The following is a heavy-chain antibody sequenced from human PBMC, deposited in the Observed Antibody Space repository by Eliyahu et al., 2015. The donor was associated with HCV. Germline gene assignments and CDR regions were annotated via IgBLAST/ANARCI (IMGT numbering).Heavy chain of an antibody. D-gene: IGHD2-2*02. CDR1: GGSISSSSYY. CDR2: IYYSGST. Sequence: QLQLQESGPGLVKPSETLSLTCTVXGGSISSSSYYWGWIRQPPGKGLEWIGSIYYSGSTYYNPSLKSRVTISVDTSKNQFSLKLSSVTAADTAVYYCARLTIVVVPAAIDYWGQGTLVTVSS. J-gene: IGHJ4*02. CDR3: ARLTIVVVPAAIDY. V-gene: IGHV4-39*01.